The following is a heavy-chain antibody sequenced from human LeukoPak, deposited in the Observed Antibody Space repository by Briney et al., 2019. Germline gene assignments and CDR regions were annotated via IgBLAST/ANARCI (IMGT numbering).Heavy chain of an antibody. Sequence: GGSLRLSCAASGFTFSSYSMNWVRQAPGKGLGWVSSISSSSSYIYYADSVKGRFAISRDNAKNSLYLQMNSLRAEDTAVYYCARAYCSGGSCYSPSYYYYGMDVWGKGTTVTVSS. CDR3: ARAYCSGGSCYSPSYYYYGMDV. V-gene: IGHV3-21*01. CDR1: GFTFSSYS. D-gene: IGHD2-15*01. CDR2: ISSSSSYI. J-gene: IGHJ6*04.